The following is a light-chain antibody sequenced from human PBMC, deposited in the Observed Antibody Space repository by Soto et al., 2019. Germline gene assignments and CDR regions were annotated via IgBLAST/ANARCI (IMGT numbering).Light chain of an antibody. CDR2: AAS. CDR1: QGISNY. J-gene: IGKJ5*01. CDR3: EKYDSAPLT. Sequence: DIQMTQSPSSLSASVGDRVTITCRASQGISNYLAWYQQKPGIVPKLLIYAASTLQSGVPSRFSGSGSGTDFTLTINSLQPEDVATYYCEKYDSAPLTFGQGTRLEIK. V-gene: IGKV1-27*01.